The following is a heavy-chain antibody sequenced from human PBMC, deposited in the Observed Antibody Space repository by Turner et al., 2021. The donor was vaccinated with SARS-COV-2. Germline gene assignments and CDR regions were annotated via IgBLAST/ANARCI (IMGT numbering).Heavy chain of an antibody. Sequence: VQLVESGGGVVQRGRSLRLSRAASGVTFSSSGMHGVRQAPGKGLEWVAFIWYDGSNKYYADSMKGRFTISRDNSKNTLYLQMNSLRAEDTAVYYCARDKGEGSSGWLIPSGSYYFDYWGQGTLVTVSS. V-gene: IGHV3-33*01. J-gene: IGHJ4*02. CDR3: ARDKGEGSSGWLIPSGSYYFDY. CDR2: IWYDGSNK. CDR1: GVTFSSSG. D-gene: IGHD6-19*01.